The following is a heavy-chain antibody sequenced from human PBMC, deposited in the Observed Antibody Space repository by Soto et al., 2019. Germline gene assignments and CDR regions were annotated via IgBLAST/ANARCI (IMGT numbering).Heavy chain of an antibody. CDR1: GFTFSNYW. Sequence: LRLSCAATGFTFSNYWMTWVRQAPGKGVEWVANIIQDGRARYYVDSVKSRFTISRDNAKNSLYLPMNTLRAENTAAYHCAAGQDKTWDSDYWGRGTLVTVSS. V-gene: IGHV3-7*03. CDR2: IIQDGRAR. J-gene: IGHJ4*02. CDR3: AAGQDKTWDSDY. D-gene: IGHD7-27*01.